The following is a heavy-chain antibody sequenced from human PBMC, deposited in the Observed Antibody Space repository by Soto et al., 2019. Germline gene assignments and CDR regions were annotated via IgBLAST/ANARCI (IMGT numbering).Heavy chain of an antibody. V-gene: IGHV3-53*04. CDR1: GFTVSSNY. CDR3: ARVNGDYFNYYYYYMDV. Sequence: PGGSLRLSCAASGFTVSSNYVSWVRQAPGKGLEWVSVIYSGGSTYYADSVKGRFTISRHNSKNTLYLQMNSLRAEDTAVYYCARVNGDYFNYYYYYMDVWGKGTTVTVS. D-gene: IGHD4-17*01. J-gene: IGHJ6*03. CDR2: IYSGGST.